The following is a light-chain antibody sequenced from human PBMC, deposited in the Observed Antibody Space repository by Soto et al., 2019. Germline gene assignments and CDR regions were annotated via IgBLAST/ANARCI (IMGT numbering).Light chain of an antibody. CDR3: QQRSNWPPNT. CDR1: QSVSSY. CDR2: DAS. Sequence: EIVLTQSPATLSLSPGERATLSCRASQSVSSYLAWYQQKPGQAPRLLIYDASNRATGIPAGFSGSGSGTDFTLTIGSLVPEDLAVYYCQQRSNWPPNTFGQGTRLEIK. J-gene: IGKJ5*01. V-gene: IGKV3-11*01.